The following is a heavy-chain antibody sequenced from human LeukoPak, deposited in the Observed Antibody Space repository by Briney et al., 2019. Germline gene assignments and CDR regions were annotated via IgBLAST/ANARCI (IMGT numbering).Heavy chain of an antibody. CDR3: AARIPAAGRDY. J-gene: IGHJ4*02. CDR2: IGWNSGSI. D-gene: IGHD6-13*01. CDR1: GFTFDDYA. V-gene: IGHV3-9*01. Sequence: PGGSLRLSCAASGFTFDDYAMHWVRQAPGKGLEWVSGIGWNSGSIGHADSVKGRFTISRDNAKNSLYLQMNSLRAEDTALYYCAARIPAAGRDYWGQGTLVTVSS.